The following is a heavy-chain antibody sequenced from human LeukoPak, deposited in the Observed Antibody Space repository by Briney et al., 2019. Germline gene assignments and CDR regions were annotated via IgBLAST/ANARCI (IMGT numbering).Heavy chain of an antibody. CDR1: EFSVGSNY. Sequence: GGSLRLSCAASEFSVGSNYMTWVRQAPGKGLEWVSLIYSGGSTYYADSVKGRFTISRDNSKNTLYLQMNSLRAEDTAVYYCAKARIAVAGTWYYFDYWGQGTLVTVSS. CDR2: IYSGGST. V-gene: IGHV3-53*01. D-gene: IGHD6-19*01. CDR3: AKARIAVAGTWYYFDY. J-gene: IGHJ4*02.